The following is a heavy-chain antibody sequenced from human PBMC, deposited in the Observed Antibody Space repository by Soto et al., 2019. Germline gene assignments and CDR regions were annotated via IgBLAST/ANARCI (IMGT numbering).Heavy chain of an antibody. CDR1: GDPVSTGSYY. CDR3: AREGTPESVDYYGLDV. V-gene: IGHV4-61*01. Sequence: PSETLFLTCTVSGDPVSTGSYYLSWIRQPPGKGLEWIGYIYSSGSTNYNPSLKSRVTISVGRSKNQFSLKLSSVTAADTAVYYCAREGTPESVDYYGLDVWGQGTTVTVSS. CDR2: IYSSGST. J-gene: IGHJ6*02. D-gene: IGHD2-21*01.